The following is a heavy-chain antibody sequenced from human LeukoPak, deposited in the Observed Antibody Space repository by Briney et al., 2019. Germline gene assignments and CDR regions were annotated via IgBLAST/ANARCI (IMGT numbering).Heavy chain of an antibody. CDR2: IPYDGSNK. CDR3: AKGETTVTRTYYYGMDV. V-gene: IGHV3-30*18. D-gene: IGHD4-17*01. CDR1: GFTFSSFG. J-gene: IGHJ6*02. Sequence: GGSLRLSCAASGFTFSSFGMHWVRQAPGKGLEWVAVIPYDGSNKYYADFVKGRFTISRDNSKNTLYLQMNSLRGEDTAIYYCAKGETTVTRTYYYGMDVWGQGTTVTVSS.